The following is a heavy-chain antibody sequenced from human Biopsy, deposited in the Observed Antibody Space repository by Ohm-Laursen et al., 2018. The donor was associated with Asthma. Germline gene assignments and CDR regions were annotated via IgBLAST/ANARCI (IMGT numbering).Heavy chain of an antibody. D-gene: IGHD2-15*01. V-gene: IGHV4-59*01. J-gene: IGHJ4*02. CDR1: GVSIRSYY. CDR2: IHYSGST. CDR3: AGFCSGGNCPDH. Sequence: SETLSLTCAVSGVSIRSYYWTWIRQPPGKGLEWIGNIHYSGSTYSNPSLKSRVPISVDTSKKQISLRLSSAIAADTAVYYCAGFCSGGNCPDHWGQGTLVTVSS.